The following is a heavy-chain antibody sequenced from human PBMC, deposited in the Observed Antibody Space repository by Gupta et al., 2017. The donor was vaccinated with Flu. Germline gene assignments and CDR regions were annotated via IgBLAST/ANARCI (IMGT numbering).Heavy chain of an antibody. Sequence: EVQLVESGGGLVQPGGSLRLSCAASGFTFSSYEMNWVRQAPGKGLEWVSYISSSGSTIYYADSVKGRFTISRDNAKNSLYLQMNSLRAEDTAVYYCAISQRENYYYYGMDVWGQGTTVTVSS. CDR3: AISQRENYYYYGMDV. CDR1: GFTFSSYE. V-gene: IGHV3-48*03. CDR2: ISSSGSTI. J-gene: IGHJ6*02. D-gene: IGHD1-26*01.